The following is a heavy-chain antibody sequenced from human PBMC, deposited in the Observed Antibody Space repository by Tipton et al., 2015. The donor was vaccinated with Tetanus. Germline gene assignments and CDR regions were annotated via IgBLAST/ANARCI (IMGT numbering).Heavy chain of an antibody. CDR3: ARHAGATVYYYYMDV. V-gene: IGHV5-51*01. CDR2: IYPGDSDT. Sequence: QLLQSGAEVKKPGESLKISCKGSGYSFTSYWIGWVRQMPGKGLEWMGIIYPGDSDTRYSPSFQGQVTISADKSISTAYLQWSSLKASDTAMYYCARHAGATVYYYYMDVWGKGTTVTVSS. D-gene: IGHD1-26*01. CDR1: GYSFTSYW. J-gene: IGHJ6*03.